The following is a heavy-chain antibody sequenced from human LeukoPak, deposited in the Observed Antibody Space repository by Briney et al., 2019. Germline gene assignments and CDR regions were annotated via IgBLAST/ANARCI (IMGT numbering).Heavy chain of an antibody. D-gene: IGHD6-6*01. Sequence: PSETLSLTCAVYGGSFIGYYWSWIRQPPGKGLEWIGEINHSGSTNYNPSLKSRVTISVDTSKNQFSLKLSSVTAADTTVYYCARNGHSSYRLINNWFDPWGQGTLVTVSS. J-gene: IGHJ5*02. CDR2: INHSGST. V-gene: IGHV4-34*01. CDR1: GGSFIGYY. CDR3: ARNGHSSYRLINNWFDP.